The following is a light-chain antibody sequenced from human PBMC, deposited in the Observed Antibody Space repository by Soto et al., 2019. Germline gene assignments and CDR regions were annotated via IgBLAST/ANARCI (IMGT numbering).Light chain of an antibody. V-gene: IGKV3-15*01. CDR1: QSVSSN. CDR3: QQYNNWPPMYT. J-gene: IGKJ2*01. Sequence: EIVMTQSPATLSVSPGGRATLSCRASQSVSSNLAWYQQKPGQAPRLLIYGASTRATGISARFSGSGSGTEFTLTISSLQSEDFAVYYCQQYNNWPPMYTFGQGTKLEIK. CDR2: GAS.